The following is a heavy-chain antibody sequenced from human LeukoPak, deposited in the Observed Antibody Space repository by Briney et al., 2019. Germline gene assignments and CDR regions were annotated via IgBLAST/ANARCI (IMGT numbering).Heavy chain of an antibody. D-gene: IGHD5-18*01. V-gene: IGHV4-59*01. CDR2: IYYSGST. Sequence: PSETLSLTCAVYGGSFSGYYWSWIRQSPGKGLEWVDYIYYSGSTNYNPSLKSRVTMSVDMSKNQFSLKLRSVTAADTAVYYCARTTEGGYTYDYFYYYYMDVWGKGTTVTISS. CDR3: ARTTEGGYTYDYFYYYYMDV. J-gene: IGHJ6*03. CDR1: GGSFSGYY.